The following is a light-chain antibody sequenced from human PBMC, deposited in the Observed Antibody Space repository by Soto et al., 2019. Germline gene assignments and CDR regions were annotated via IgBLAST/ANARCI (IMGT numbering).Light chain of an antibody. CDR1: SSDVGGFNH. Sequence: QSALTQPASVSGSPGQPITISCTGTSSDVGGFNHVSWYQQHPGKAPKLMIYDVSNRPSGVSSRFSGSKSGNAASLTISGLQAEDEAYYYCSSYTSSSTVVFGAGTKLTVL. CDR3: SSYTSSSTVV. CDR2: DVS. J-gene: IGLJ2*01. V-gene: IGLV2-14*01.